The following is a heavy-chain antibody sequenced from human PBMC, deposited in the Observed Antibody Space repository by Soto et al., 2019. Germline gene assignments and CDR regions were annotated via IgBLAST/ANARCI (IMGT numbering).Heavy chain of an antibody. V-gene: IGHV5-10-1*01. D-gene: IGHD6-13*01. CDR1: GYIFTSYW. Sequence: PVESLKISCKGSGYIFTSYWISCFLQMPVKGLEWMGRIDPSDSYTNYSPSFQGHVTISADKSISTAYLQWSSLKASDTAMYYCARRRAAAGTSFWFDPWGQGTLVTVSS. CDR3: ARRRAAAGTSFWFDP. CDR2: IDPSDSYT. J-gene: IGHJ5*02.